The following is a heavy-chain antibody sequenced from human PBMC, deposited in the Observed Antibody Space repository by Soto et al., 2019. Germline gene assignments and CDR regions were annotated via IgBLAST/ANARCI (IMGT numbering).Heavy chain of an antibody. D-gene: IGHD3-10*01. Sequence: QVQLVQSGAEVKKPGASVKVSCKASGYTFTSYGISWVRQAPGQGLEWMGWISAYNGNTNYAQKLQGRVTMTTDTSTSTSYMVLRSLRSDDTAVYYCAANYITMVRGVIVPQKTLEDYYYGMDVWGQGTTVTVSS. CDR2: ISAYNGNT. CDR3: AANYITMVRGVIVPQKTLEDYYYGMDV. J-gene: IGHJ6*02. CDR1: GYTFTSYG. V-gene: IGHV1-18*01.